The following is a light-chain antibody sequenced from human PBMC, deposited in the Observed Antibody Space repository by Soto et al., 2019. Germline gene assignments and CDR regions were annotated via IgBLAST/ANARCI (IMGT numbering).Light chain of an antibody. CDR1: QDISNR. CDR3: PQYDYGLS. V-gene: IGKV1-33*01. Sequence: DIQMTQSPSSMSASVGDRVTITCQTSQDISNRLNWYQHRAGEAPKLLIYDSTKLETGVPSRFSGGGYETDFTLTITSLQPEDVATYYCPQYDYGLSFGGGTKLEFK. CDR2: DST. J-gene: IGKJ4*01.